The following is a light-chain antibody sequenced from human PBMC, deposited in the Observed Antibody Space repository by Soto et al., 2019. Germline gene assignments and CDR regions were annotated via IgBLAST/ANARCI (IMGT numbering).Light chain of an antibody. CDR3: QQYGSLSWT. CDR2: GAS. J-gene: IGKJ1*01. Sequence: DIVLTQSPGTLSLSPGERATLSCRASRSVSSNYLAWYQQKPGQAPRPLIYGASTRATGVPDRFSGSGSGTDFTLTISGLEPEDFAVYHCQQYGSLSWTFGQGTKVDIK. V-gene: IGKV3-20*01. CDR1: RSVSSNY.